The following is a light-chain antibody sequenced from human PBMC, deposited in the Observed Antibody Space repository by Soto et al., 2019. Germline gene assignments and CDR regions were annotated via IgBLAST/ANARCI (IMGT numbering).Light chain of an antibody. J-gene: IGKJ4*01. CDR1: RSVSDNY. V-gene: IGKV3-20*01. CDR3: QQDYASSPFN. Sequence: EVVLTQSPGTLSLSPGDRATLSCRASRSVSDNYLAWYQQKPGRAPRLLIFGSSISATGIPERFIGSASGTDFTLPIPGLEPADFVVYYYQQDYASSPFNFGGGTRVDMK. CDR2: GSS.